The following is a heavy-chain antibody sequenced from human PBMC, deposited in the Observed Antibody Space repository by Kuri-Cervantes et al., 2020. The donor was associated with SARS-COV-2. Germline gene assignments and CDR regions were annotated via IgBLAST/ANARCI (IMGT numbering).Heavy chain of an antibody. J-gene: IGHJ3*02. Sequence: LSLTCAASGFTFSSYGMHWVRQAPGKGLEWVAVIWYDGSNKYYADSVKGRFTISRDNSKNTLYLQMNSLRAEDTAVYYCAKDQCSSTSCYWAGAFDIWGQGTMVTVSS. D-gene: IGHD2-2*01. CDR3: AKDQCSSTSCYWAGAFDI. CDR1: GFTFSSYG. CDR2: IWYDGSNK. V-gene: IGHV3-33*06.